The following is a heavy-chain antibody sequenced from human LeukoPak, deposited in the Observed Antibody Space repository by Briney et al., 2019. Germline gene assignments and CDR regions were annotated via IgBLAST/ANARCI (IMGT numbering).Heavy chain of an antibody. CDR2: INPNSGGT. D-gene: IGHD6-13*01. J-gene: IGHJ4*02. CDR1: GYTFTGYY. CDR3: ARAARAAAGTSLFDY. Sequence: ASVKVSCKASGYTFTGYYMHWVRQAPGQGLEWMGWINPNSGGTNYAQKLQGKVTMTRDTSISTAYMELSRLRSDDAAVYYCARAARAAAGTSLFDYWGQGTLVTVSS. V-gene: IGHV1-2*02.